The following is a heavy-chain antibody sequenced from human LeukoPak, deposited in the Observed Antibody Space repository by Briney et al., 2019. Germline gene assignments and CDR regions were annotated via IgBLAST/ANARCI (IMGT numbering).Heavy chain of an antibody. Sequence: SETLSLTCTVSGASISSYYWSWIRQPPGKGLEWIGYIYYSGSTNYSPSLKSRVTISVDTSKNQFSLKLSSVTAADTAVYYCAGYNLPEYYFDYWGQGTLVTVSS. J-gene: IGHJ4*02. D-gene: IGHD5-24*01. CDR3: AGYNLPEYYFDY. V-gene: IGHV4-59*01. CDR1: GASISSYY. CDR2: IYYSGST.